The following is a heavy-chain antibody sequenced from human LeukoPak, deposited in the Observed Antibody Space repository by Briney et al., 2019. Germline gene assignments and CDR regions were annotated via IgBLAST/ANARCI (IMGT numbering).Heavy chain of an antibody. CDR2: INPSGGSGST. CDR3: ARDKSGNDCFDP. V-gene: IGHV1-46*01. D-gene: IGHD5-12*01. Sequence: ASVTVSCKSSGFTFTSYYMHWVRQAPGKGREWMGIINPSGGSGSTSYAQKFQGRVTMTRDTSTSTVYMELSSLRSEDTAVYFCARDKSGNDCFDPWGQGTLVTVSS. J-gene: IGHJ5*02. CDR1: GFTFTSYY.